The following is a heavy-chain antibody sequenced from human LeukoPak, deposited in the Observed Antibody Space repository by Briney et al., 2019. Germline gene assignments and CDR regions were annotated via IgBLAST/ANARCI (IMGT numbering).Heavy chain of an antibody. CDR1: GGSISSYY. V-gene: IGHV4-59*01. D-gene: IGHD5-24*01. J-gene: IGHJ3*02. Sequence: SETLSLTCTVSGGSISSYYWSWIRQPPGKGLEWIGYIYYSGSTNFNPSLKSRVTISVDTSKNQFSLKLSSVTAADTAVYYCARGLLDGYTHPAAFDIWGQGTMVTVSS. CDR3: ARGLLDGYTHPAAFDI. CDR2: IYYSGST.